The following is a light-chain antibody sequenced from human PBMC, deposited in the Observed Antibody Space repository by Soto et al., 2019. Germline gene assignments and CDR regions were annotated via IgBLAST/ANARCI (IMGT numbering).Light chain of an antibody. CDR3: QQYVNSSSFI. CDR2: GAS. V-gene: IGKV3-20*01. J-gene: IGKJ3*01. CDR1: QSVGSN. Sequence: EIVITQSPATLSLSPGERATLSCRASQSVGSNLAWYQQRPVQAPRLLIYGASTRATGIPARFSGSGSGTDFIFTISRGEPEDFAVYYCQQYVNSSSFIFGPGTKVDI.